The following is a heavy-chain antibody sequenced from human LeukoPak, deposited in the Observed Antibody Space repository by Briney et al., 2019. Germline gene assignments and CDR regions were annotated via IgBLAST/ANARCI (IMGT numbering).Heavy chain of an antibody. CDR2: INSDGSST. Sequence: GGSLRLSCAASGFPFSSYWMHWVRHAPGKGLVWVSRINSDGSSTSYADSVKGRFTISRDDAKNTLYLQMNSLRADDTALYYCVRGYCSSTTCPLDYWGQGTLVTVSS. CDR1: GFPFSSYW. D-gene: IGHD2-2*01. CDR3: VRGYCSSTTCPLDY. V-gene: IGHV3-74*01. J-gene: IGHJ4*02.